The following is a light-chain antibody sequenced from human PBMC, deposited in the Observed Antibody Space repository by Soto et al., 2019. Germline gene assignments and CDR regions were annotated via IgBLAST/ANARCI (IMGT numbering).Light chain of an antibody. CDR2: EDN. J-gene: IGLJ2*01. CDR3: QSYESSSVV. Sequence: NFMLTQPHSVSESPGKTVTISCTRSSGSIARNYVQWYQQRPASAPTTVIYEDNQRPSGVPDRFSGSIDSSSNSASLTISGLKTEDEADYYCQSYESSSVVFGGGTQLTVL. CDR1: SGSIARNY. V-gene: IGLV6-57*04.